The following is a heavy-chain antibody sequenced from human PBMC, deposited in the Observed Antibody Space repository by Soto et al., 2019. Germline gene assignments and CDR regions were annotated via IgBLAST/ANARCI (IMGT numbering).Heavy chain of an antibody. Sequence: ASVKVSCKASGYTFTSYGISWVRQAPGQGLEWMGWISAYNGNTNYAQKLQGRVTMTTDTSTSTAYMELRSLRSDDTAVYYCARDLDDILTGTNWFEPSGQGTLVTVSS. CDR1: GYTFTSYG. D-gene: IGHD3-9*01. CDR2: ISAYNGNT. CDR3: ARDLDDILTGTNWFEP. V-gene: IGHV1-18*01. J-gene: IGHJ5*02.